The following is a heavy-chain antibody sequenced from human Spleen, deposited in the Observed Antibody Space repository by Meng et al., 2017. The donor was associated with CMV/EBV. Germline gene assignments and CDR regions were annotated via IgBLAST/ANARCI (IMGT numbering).Heavy chain of an antibody. D-gene: IGHD3-3*01. CDR3: ARGGYDFWSGTPLWY. J-gene: IGHJ4*02. V-gene: IGHV4-34*01. Sequence: SETLSLTCTVSDVSINSGDFYWSWIRQPPGKGLEWIGEINHSGSTNYNPSLKSRVTISVDTSKNQFSLKLSSVTAADTAVYYCARGGYDFWSGTPLWYWGQGTLVTVSS. CDR1: DVSINSGDFY. CDR2: INHSGST.